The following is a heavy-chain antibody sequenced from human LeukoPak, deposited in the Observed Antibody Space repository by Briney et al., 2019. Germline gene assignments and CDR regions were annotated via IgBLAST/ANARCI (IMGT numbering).Heavy chain of an antibody. Sequence: GGSLRLSCAASGFTFRSYEMNWVRQAPGKGLEWVSYISSSGSTIYYADSVKGRFTISRDNAKNSLYLQMNSLRAEDTAVYYCAREDRYIGSYYGYWGQGTLVTVSS. CDR2: ISSSGSTI. CDR1: GFTFRSYE. D-gene: IGHD1-26*01. CDR3: AREDRYIGSYYGY. V-gene: IGHV3-48*03. J-gene: IGHJ4*02.